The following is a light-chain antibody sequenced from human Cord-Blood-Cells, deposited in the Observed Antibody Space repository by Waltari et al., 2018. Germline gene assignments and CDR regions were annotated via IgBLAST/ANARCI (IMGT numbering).Light chain of an antibody. Sequence: QSALTQPASVSGSPGQSITISCTVTSSDVGSYNLVSWYQQHPGKAPQLMIYEGSKRPSGVSNRFSGSKSGNTASLTISGLQAEDEADYYCCSYAGSSTWVFGGGTKLTVL. J-gene: IGLJ3*02. CDR2: EGS. CDR1: SSDVGSYNL. V-gene: IGLV2-23*01. CDR3: CSYAGSSTWV.